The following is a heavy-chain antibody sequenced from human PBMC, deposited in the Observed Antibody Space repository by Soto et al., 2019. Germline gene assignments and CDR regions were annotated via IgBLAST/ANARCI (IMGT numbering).Heavy chain of an antibody. CDR1: GFTFSSYA. D-gene: IGHD3-22*01. J-gene: IGHJ3*02. CDR3: VKGQIYDSSGPPRALDAFDI. CDR2: ISSNGGST. Sequence: GGSLRLSCSASGFTFSSYAMHWVRQAPGKGLEYVSAISSNGGSTYYADSVKGRFTISRDNSKNTLYLQMSSLRAEDTAVYYCVKGQIYDSSGPPRALDAFDIWGQGTMVTVSS. V-gene: IGHV3-64D*08.